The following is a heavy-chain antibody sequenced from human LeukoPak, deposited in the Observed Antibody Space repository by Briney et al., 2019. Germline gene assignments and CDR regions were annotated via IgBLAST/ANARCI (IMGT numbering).Heavy chain of an antibody. CDR3: AGESDWNDDY. Sequence: SETLSLTCTVSGGSISTYYWNWIRQSPGEALEWIGYAYYSGSANYNPSLKSRVTISVDKSKNQFSLKLSSVTAADTAVYYCAGESDWNDDYWGQGTLVTVPP. CDR1: GGSISTYY. J-gene: IGHJ4*02. D-gene: IGHD1-1*01. V-gene: IGHV4-59*12. CDR2: AYYSGSA.